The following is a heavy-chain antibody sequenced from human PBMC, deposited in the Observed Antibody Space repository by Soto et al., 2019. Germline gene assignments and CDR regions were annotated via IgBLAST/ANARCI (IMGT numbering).Heavy chain of an antibody. CDR3: VKDGGTLPNVVNYPFDI. CDR2: INHSGST. D-gene: IGHD3-16*01. J-gene: IGHJ3*02. V-gene: IGHV4-34*01. CDR1: GGSFSGYS. Sequence: SETLSLTCAVYGGSFSGYSWTWIRQPPGTGLEWIGEINHSGSTNYNPSLKSRVTISVDTSKNQFSLKLTSVTAADTAVYYCVKDGGTLPNVVNYPFDIWGQGTKVTVSS.